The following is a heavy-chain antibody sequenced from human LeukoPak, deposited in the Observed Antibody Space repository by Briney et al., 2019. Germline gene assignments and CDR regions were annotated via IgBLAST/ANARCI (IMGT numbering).Heavy chain of an antibody. V-gene: IGHV3-33*01. J-gene: IGHJ6*03. CDR1: GFTFSSYG. CDR2: IWYDGSNK. D-gene: IGHD2-2*01. CDR3: ARRIGYCSSTSCLMGYYYYYMDV. Sequence: PGGSLRLSCAASGFTFSSYGMHWVRQAPGKGLEWVAVIWYDGSNKYYADSVKGRFTISRDNSKNTLYLQMNSLRAEDTAVHYCARRIGYCSSTSCLMGYYYYYMDVWGKGTTVTVSS.